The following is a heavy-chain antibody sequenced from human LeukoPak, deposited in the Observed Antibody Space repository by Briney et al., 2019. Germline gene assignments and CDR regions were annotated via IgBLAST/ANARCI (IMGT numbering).Heavy chain of an antibody. CDR3: ARDDKARGSGSFFTIYYYYYMDV. D-gene: IGHD3-10*01. V-gene: IGHV3-48*01. J-gene: IGHJ6*03. CDR2: ISSSSSTI. CDR1: GFTFSSYS. Sequence: GGSLRLSRAASGFTFSSYSMNWVRQAPGKGLEWVSYISSSSSTIYYADSVKGRFTISRDNAKNSLYLQMNSLRAEDTAVYYCARDDKARGSGSFFTIYYYYYMDVWGKGTTVTVSS.